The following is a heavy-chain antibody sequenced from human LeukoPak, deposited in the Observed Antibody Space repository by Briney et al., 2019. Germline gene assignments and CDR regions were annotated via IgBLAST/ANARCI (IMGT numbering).Heavy chain of an antibody. J-gene: IGHJ6*03. CDR2: ISGSGDYT. CDR3: AKGGIAVASTSYYYYMDV. Sequence: PGGSLRLSCAASGFTFSSYGMSWVRQAPGKGLEWVSAISGSGDYTYYADSVKGRFTISRDNSKNTLFLEMNSLRAEDTALYYCAKGGIAVASTSYYYYMDVWGKGTTVTISS. CDR1: GFTFSSYG. V-gene: IGHV3-23*01. D-gene: IGHD6-19*01.